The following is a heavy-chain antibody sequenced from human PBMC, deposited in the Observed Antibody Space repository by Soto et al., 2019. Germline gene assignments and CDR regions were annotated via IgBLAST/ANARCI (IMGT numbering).Heavy chain of an antibody. D-gene: IGHD4-17*01. Sequence: EVQLVESGGGLVQPGRSLRLSCAASGFTFDDYAMHWVRQAPGKGLEWVSGITWDSGSIGYADSVKGRFTISRDNAKNSRYLQMNRLRAEDTALYYCGKGDGDRGIYYFDYWGQGTLVTVSS. CDR1: GFTFDDYA. CDR3: GKGDGDRGIYYFDY. V-gene: IGHV3-9*01. J-gene: IGHJ4*02. CDR2: ITWDSGSI.